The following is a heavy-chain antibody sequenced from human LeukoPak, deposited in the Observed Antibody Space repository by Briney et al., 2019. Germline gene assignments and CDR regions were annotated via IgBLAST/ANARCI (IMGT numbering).Heavy chain of an antibody. CDR1: GGTFSSYA. D-gene: IGHD2-2*02. V-gene: IGHV1-69*13. CDR2: IIPIFGTA. Sequence: AASVKVSCKASGGTFSSYAISWVRQAPGQGLEWMGGIIPIFGTANYAQKFQGRVTITADESTSTAYMELSSLRSEDTAVYYCAGGPYTEGAFDIWGQGTMVTVSS. J-gene: IGHJ3*02. CDR3: AGGPYTEGAFDI.